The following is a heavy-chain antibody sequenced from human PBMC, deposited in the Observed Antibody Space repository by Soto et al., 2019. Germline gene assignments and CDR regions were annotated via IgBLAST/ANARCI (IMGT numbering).Heavy chain of an antibody. CDR2: ISGSGGST. D-gene: IGHD2-8*01. Sequence: GGSLRVSCAASGFNFSSYAMSWVRTAPGKGLEWVSAISGSGGSTYYADSVKGRFTISRDNSKNTLYLQMNSLRAEDTAVYYCAKNPIDRYCTNGVCYSDYWGQGTLVTVSS. CDR3: AKNPIDRYCTNGVCYSDY. V-gene: IGHV3-23*01. J-gene: IGHJ4*02. CDR1: GFNFSSYA.